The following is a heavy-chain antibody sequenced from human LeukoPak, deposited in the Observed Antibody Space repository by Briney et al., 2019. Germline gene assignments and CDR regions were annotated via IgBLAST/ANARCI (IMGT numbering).Heavy chain of an antibody. CDR2: TYYRSKWYD. Sequence: SQTLSLTCAISGGSVSSNSVTWNWIRQSPSRGLEWLGRTYYRSKWYDDYAVSVRSRISVTPDTSKNQFSLQLNSVTPEDTAVYYCARGTSYFDYWGQGTLVTVSS. CDR1: GGSVSSNSVT. CDR3: ARGTSYFDY. V-gene: IGHV6-1*01. D-gene: IGHD1/OR15-1a*01. J-gene: IGHJ4*02.